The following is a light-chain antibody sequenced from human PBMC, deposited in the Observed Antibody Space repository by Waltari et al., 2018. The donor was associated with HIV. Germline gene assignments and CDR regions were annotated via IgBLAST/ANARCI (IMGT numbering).Light chain of an antibody. V-gene: IGLV2-23*02. CDR2: EVS. CDR3: CSYAGSSTL. J-gene: IGLJ2*01. CDR1: SSDDGSYNL. Sequence: QSALTQPASVSGSPGQSITIPCTGNSSDDGSYNLVSWYQQHPGKAPKLMIYEVSKRPSGVSNRFSGSKSGNTASLTISGLQAEDEADYYCCSYAGSSTLFGGGTKLTVL.